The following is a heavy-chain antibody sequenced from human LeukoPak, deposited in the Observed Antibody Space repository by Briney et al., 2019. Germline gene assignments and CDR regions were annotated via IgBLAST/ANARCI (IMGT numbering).Heavy chain of an antibody. Sequence: PSETLSLTCTVSGGSISSYYWSWIRQPPGKGLEWIGYIYYSGSTNYNPPLKSRVTISVDTSKNQFSLKLSSVTAADTAVYYCARDYYYYYGMDVWGQGTTVTVSS. CDR3: ARDYYYYYGMDV. J-gene: IGHJ6*02. V-gene: IGHV4-59*01. CDR2: IYYSGST. CDR1: GGSISSYY.